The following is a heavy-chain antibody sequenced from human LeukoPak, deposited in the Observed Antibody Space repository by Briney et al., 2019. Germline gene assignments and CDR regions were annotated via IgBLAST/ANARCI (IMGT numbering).Heavy chain of an antibody. CDR3: ARDRQRLVGIYYYGMDV. CDR2: ISAYNGNT. D-gene: IGHD6-19*01. CDR1: GYNLTGYY. V-gene: IGHV1-18*04. J-gene: IGHJ6*02. Sequence: GASVKVSCKASGYNLTGYYMHWVRQAPGQGLEWMGWISAYNGNTNYAQKLQGRVTMTTDTSTSTAYMELRSLTSDDTAVYYCARDRQRLVGIYYYGMDVWGQGTTVTVSS.